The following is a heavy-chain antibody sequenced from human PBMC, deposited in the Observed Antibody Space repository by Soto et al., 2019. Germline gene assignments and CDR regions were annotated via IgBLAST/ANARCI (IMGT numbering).Heavy chain of an antibody. J-gene: IGHJ3*02. V-gene: IGHV1-18*01. Sequence: ASVKVSCKASGYTFASNGISWVRQATGQGLEWMGWISAYNGNTNYAQRLQGRVTMTTDTSTSTAYMELRSLRSDDTAVYYCARLRIAVGGPHEAFDIWGQGTMVTVSS. CDR3: ARLRIAVGGPHEAFDI. D-gene: IGHD6-19*01. CDR2: ISAYNGNT. CDR1: GYTFASNG.